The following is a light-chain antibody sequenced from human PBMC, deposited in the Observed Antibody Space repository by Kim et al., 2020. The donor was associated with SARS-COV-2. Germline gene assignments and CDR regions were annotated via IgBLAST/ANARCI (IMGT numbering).Light chain of an antibody. Sequence: EIVMTQSPATLSVSPGERATLSCRASQSISSNLAWYQQTPGQAPRLLIYGAFTRATSIPARFSGSGSGTEFTLTISSLQSEDFAIYYCQQYINWPRTFGQGTKVDIK. CDR3: QQYINWPRT. J-gene: IGKJ1*01. CDR2: GAF. CDR1: QSISSN. V-gene: IGKV3-15*01.